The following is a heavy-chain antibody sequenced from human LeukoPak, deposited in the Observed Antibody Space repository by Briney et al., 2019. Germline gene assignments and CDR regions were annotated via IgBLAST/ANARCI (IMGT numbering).Heavy chain of an antibody. D-gene: IGHD2-21*02. Sequence: GGSLRLSCAASGFIVSSNYMSWVRQAPGKGLKWVSVIYSGGSTYYADSVKGRFTISTDNSKNTLYLQMNSLRAEDTAVYYCARENPATARLFDYWGQGTLVAVSS. CDR1: GFIVSSNY. J-gene: IGHJ4*01. CDR3: ARENPATARLFDY. CDR2: IYSGGST. V-gene: IGHV3-53*01.